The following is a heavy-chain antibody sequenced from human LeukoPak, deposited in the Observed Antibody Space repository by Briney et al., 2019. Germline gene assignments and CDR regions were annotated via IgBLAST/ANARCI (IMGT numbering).Heavy chain of an antibody. CDR2: IIPSGHTT. D-gene: IGHD5-24*01. J-gene: IGHJ4*02. V-gene: IGHV3-23*01. Sequence: PPGGTLRLSCVASGFTFSSHGMNWVRQAPGKGLEWVSGIIPSGHTTYYADSVRGRFTISRDNSRNTVYLQMNSLRAEDTAVYYCAKDDRWLQFCCWGQGTLVTVSA. CDR3: AKDDRWLQFCC. CDR1: GFTFSSHG.